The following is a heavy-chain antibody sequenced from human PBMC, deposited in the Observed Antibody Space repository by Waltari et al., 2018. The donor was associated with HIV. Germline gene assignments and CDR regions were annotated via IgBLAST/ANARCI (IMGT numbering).Heavy chain of an antibody. J-gene: IGHJ4*02. CDR2: INHSGTT. CDR1: GGSFIGHF. Sequence: QIQLQQWGAGLLKPSDTLSLICAVYGGSFIGHFWSLLSQSPGEGLEWIGEINHSGTTNYNPSLKSRVTMSVDTSKNQFSLELSSVTAADTAVYYCARGVFSLAVAGSYFDSWGQGTLVTVFS. V-gene: IGHV4-34*01. CDR3: ARGVFSLAVAGSYFDS. D-gene: IGHD6-19*01.